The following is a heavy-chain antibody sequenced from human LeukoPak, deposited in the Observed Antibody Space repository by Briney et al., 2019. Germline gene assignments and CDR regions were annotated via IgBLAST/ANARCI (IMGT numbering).Heavy chain of an antibody. J-gene: IGHJ4*02. V-gene: IGHV3-74*01. Sequence: GGSLRLSCAASGFTFNSYWMHWVRHAPGKGLVWVSRIYSDGSSTGYADSVKGRFTISRDNAKNTLYLQMNSLRAEDTAVYYCARGGPGLDYDYWGQGTLVTVSS. CDR3: ARGGPGLDYDY. CDR2: IYSDGSST. D-gene: IGHD6-19*01. CDR1: GFTFNSYW.